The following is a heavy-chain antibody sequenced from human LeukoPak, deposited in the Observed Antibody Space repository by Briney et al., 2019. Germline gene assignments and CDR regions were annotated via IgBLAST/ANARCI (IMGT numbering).Heavy chain of an antibody. Sequence: GRSLRLSCAASGFTFSSYAMHWVRQAPGEGLEWVAVISYDGSNKYYADSVKGRFTISRDNSKNTLYLQMNSLRAEDTAVYYCARPTTGSSWSNPYYYYGMDVWGKGTTVTVSS. CDR3: ARPTTGSSWSNPYYYYGMDV. CDR1: GFTFSSYA. CDR2: ISYDGSNK. D-gene: IGHD6-13*01. V-gene: IGHV3-30*04. J-gene: IGHJ6*04.